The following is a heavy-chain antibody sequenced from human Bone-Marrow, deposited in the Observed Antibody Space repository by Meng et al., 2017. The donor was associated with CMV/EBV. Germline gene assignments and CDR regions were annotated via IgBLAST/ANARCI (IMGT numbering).Heavy chain of an antibody. J-gene: IGHJ6*02. CDR1: GGTFSSYA. Sequence: SVKVSCKASGGTFSSYAISWVRQAPGQGLEWMGGIIPILGIANYAQKFQGRVTITADKSTSTAYMELSSLRSEDTAVYYCARAPRLYVRGPYYYYGMDVWGQGTTVTVSS. D-gene: IGHD3-10*02. CDR3: ARAPRLYVRGPYYYYGMDV. CDR2: IIPILGIA. V-gene: IGHV1-69*10.